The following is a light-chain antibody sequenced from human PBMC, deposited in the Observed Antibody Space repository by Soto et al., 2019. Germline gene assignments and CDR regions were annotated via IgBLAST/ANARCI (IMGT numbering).Light chain of an antibody. V-gene: IGKV2-28*01. Sequence: DIVMTQSPLSLPVTPGEPASISCRSSQSLLHSNGYNYLDWYLQKPGQSPQLLIYLGSNRASGVPDRFSGSGSGTDCTLKISRVEAEDVGVYYCMQALQTPRTFGQGTKREIK. J-gene: IGKJ2*01. CDR2: LGS. CDR1: QSLLHSNGYNY. CDR3: MQALQTPRT.